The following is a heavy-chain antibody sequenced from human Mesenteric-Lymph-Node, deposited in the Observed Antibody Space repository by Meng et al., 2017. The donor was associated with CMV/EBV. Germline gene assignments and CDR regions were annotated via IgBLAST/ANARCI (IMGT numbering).Heavy chain of an antibody. CDR1: GFTFSSYA. J-gene: IGHJ6*02. D-gene: IGHD3-3*01. CDR3: AKDLGITIFENGMDV. CDR2: ISYDGSNK. Sequence: GGSLRLSCAASGFTFSSYAMHWVRQAPGKGLEWVAVISYDGSNKYYADSVKGRFTISRDNSKNTLYLQMNSLRAEDTAVYYCAKDLGITIFENGMDVWGQGTTVTVSS. V-gene: IGHV3-30*04.